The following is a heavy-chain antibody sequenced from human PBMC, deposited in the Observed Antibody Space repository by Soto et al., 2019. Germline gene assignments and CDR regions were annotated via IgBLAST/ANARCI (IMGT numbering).Heavy chain of an antibody. J-gene: IGHJ6*01. CDR3: ARDGHGMDV. V-gene: IGHV4-61*01. CDR2: IFFTGSA. CDR1: CGSVSTGSYN. Sequence: SETLSLTCTVSCGSVSTGSYNWSWIRLPPGKTLEWIGNIFFTGSAHYNPSLNNRVTMSVDTSKDQFSLTLTSVTAADTAVYYCARDGHGMDVWGQGTT.